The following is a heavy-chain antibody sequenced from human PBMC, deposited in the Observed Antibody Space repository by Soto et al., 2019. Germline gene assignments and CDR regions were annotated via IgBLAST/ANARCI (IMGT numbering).Heavy chain of an antibody. Sequence: QVQLVQSGAEVKKPGASVKVSCKDSGYTFTSYGISWVRKAPGQGLEWLGWISAYNGNTNYAQKLQGRGTMTTDKSTTTAYMELRSLRSDDTAVYYCASFYCSSTSCHLARKDYWGQGTLVTVSS. V-gene: IGHV1-18*01. CDR2: ISAYNGNT. J-gene: IGHJ4*02. D-gene: IGHD2-2*01. CDR3: ASFYCSSTSCHLARKDY. CDR1: GYTFTSYG.